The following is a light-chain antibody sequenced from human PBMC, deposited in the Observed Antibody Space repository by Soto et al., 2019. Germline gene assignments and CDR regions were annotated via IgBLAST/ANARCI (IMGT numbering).Light chain of an antibody. CDR2: AAS. Sequence: DIQMTQSPSSLSASVGDRVTITCRASQGISNLLGWFQHKPGKAPKRLIYAASSLQGGVPSRFSGSGSGTEYTTTITSLPPEDFTEYHRLQHNTYPYTFGQGTKLEIK. CDR3: LQHNTYPYT. CDR1: QGISNL. V-gene: IGKV1-17*01. J-gene: IGKJ2*01.